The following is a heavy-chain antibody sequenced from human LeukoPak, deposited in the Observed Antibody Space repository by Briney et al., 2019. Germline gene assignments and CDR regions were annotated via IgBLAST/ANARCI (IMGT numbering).Heavy chain of an antibody. Sequence: GGSLRLSCAASGFTFSTFAMTWVRQAPGKGLEWVSGMIGAGAIYYADSVKGRFTLSKDNSKTTVYLQMNSLRVEDTAIYYCAKDLHYNDGRWEFDPWGQGTLVTVSS. D-gene: IGHD5-24*01. J-gene: IGHJ5*02. CDR1: GFTFSTFA. CDR2: MIGAGAI. V-gene: IGHV3-23*01. CDR3: AKDLHYNDGRWEFDP.